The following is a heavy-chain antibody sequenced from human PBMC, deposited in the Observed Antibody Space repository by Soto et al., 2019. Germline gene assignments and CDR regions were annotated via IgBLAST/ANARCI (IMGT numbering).Heavy chain of an antibody. D-gene: IGHD5-12*01. V-gene: IGHV3-21*01. CDR3: ARVSGYSGYVHYYYYMDV. Sequence: PGGSLRLSCAASGFTFSSYSMNWVRQAPGKGLEWVSSISSSSSYIYYADSVKGRFTISRDNAKNSLYLQMNSLRAEDTAVYYCARVSGYSGYVHYYYYMDVWGKGTTVTVSS. CDR1: GFTFSSYS. J-gene: IGHJ6*03. CDR2: ISSSSSYI.